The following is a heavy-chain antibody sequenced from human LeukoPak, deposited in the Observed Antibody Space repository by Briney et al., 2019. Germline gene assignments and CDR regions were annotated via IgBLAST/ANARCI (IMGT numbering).Heavy chain of an antibody. Sequence: ESLKISWKGSGYSFTSYWIGWVRQMPGKGLEWMGIIYPGDSDTRYSPSFQGQVTISADKSISTAYLQWSSLKASDTAMYYCASLTAAGSWDYGMDVWGQGTTVTVSS. J-gene: IGHJ6*02. CDR2: IYPGDSDT. CDR3: ASLTAAGSWDYGMDV. CDR1: GYSFTSYW. V-gene: IGHV5-51*01. D-gene: IGHD6-13*01.